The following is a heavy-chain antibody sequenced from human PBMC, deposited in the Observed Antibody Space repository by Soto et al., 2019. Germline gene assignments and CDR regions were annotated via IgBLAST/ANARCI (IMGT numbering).Heavy chain of an antibody. CDR1: GGTFSNFV. CDR3: ANSPMSVGKTTCENYFDY. CDR2: NIPIFGTA. D-gene: IGHD1-1*01. J-gene: IGHJ4*02. V-gene: IGHV1-69*13. Sequence: SVKVSCKASGGTFSNFVISWVRQAPGQGLEWMGGNIPIFGTANYAQKFQGRVTIIADESTGTAYMELSSLRSEDTAVYYCANSPMSVGKTTCENYFDYWGQGTRVTVSS.